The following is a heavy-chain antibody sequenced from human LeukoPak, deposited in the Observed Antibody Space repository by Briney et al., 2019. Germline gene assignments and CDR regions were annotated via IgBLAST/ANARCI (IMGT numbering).Heavy chain of an antibody. J-gene: IGHJ6*03. CDR2: IYTTGST. V-gene: IGHV4-61*02. CDR3: ARDSGLWFGGKYYYNMDV. CDR1: GGSISSGPYY. D-gene: IGHD3-10*01. Sequence: SQTLSLTCTVSGGSISSGPYYWSWIRQPAGKRLEFIGRIYTTGSTDYNPSLESRVTVSADTSKNQVSLRLSSVTAADTAVYYCARDSGLWFGGKYYYNMDVWGKGTTVSVSS.